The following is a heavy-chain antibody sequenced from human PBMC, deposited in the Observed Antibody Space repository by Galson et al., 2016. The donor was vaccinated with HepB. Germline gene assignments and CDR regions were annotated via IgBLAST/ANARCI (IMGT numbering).Heavy chain of an antibody. D-gene: IGHD3-16*01. CDR1: GFTFKNYW. CDR3: ASPFAPERGRYVL. CDR2: IKEDGSDK. V-gene: IGHV3-7*02. Sequence: SLRLSCAASGFTFKNYWMTWVRQAPGRGLEWVANIKEDGSDKHYVDSVRGRFTISRDNAKNSVYLQLNSLRADDTAVYYCASPFAPERGRYVLWGQGTLVTVSS. J-gene: IGHJ5*02.